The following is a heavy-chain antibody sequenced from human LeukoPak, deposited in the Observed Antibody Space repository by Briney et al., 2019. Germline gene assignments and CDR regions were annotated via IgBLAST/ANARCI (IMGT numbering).Heavy chain of an antibody. V-gene: IGHV3-64D*09. CDR2: ITNNGGGT. Sequence: PGGSLRLSCSASGFTFSSYAMHWVRQAPGKGLEYISAITNNGGGTFYGDSVKGRFTISRDNSKNMLYLQMSSLRPEDTAVYYCVTSRSGWYDCWGQGTLVTVSS. D-gene: IGHD6-19*01. J-gene: IGHJ5*01. CDR1: GFTFSSYA. CDR3: VTSRSGWYDC.